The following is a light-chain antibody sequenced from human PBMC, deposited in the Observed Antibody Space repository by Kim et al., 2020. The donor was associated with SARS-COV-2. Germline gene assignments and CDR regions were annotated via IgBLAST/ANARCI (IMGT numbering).Light chain of an antibody. CDR1: KANIGTNF. V-gene: IGLV1-44*01. J-gene: IGLJ2*01. CDR3: ASWDSSLNGAL. CDR2: TDN. Sequence: GQRLTISCSGTKANIGTNFVWWYKQLPGTAPELLIHTDNQRSSGVPDRFSASKSDTSASLAISGLQADDEADYFCASWDSSLNGALFGGGTQLTVL.